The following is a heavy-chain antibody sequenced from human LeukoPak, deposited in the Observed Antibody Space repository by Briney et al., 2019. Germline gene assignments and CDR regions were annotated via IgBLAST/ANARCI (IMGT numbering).Heavy chain of an antibody. Sequence: PSETPCLTCTVSGGCIISSSFYWGWIRQPPGKGLEWIGSIFHTGSTFHNPSLNRRVTFSVDTSKNQFSLNVSSITAADTAVYYCARHIYSTRSSFYSDYWGQGTLVAVSS. CDR2: IFHTGST. CDR1: GGCIISSSFY. J-gene: IGHJ4*02. CDR3: ARHIYSTRSSFYSDY. V-gene: IGHV4-39*01. D-gene: IGHD6-13*01.